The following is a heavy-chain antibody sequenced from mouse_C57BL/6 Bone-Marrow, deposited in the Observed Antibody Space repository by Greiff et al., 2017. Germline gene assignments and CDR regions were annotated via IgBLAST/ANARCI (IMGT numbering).Heavy chain of an antibody. CDR3: ARGDYYGSSFDY. CDR1: GYTFTSYW. V-gene: IGHV1-69*01. D-gene: IGHD1-1*01. J-gene: IGHJ2*01. Sequence: LQQSGAELVMPGASVKLSCKASGYTFTSYWMHWVKQRPGQGLEWIGEIDPSDSYTNYNQKFKGKSTLTVDKSSSTAYMQLSSLTSEDSAVYYCARGDYYGSSFDYWGQGTTLTVSS. CDR2: IDPSDSYT.